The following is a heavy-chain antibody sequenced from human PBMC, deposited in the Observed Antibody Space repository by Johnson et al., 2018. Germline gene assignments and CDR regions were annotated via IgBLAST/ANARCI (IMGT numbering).Heavy chain of an antibody. CDR3: VKALTSSADYGVDACDI. CDR2: ISDDGSNK. V-gene: IGHV3-30*18. CDR1: GFSFSSYG. D-gene: IGHD4-17*01. Sequence: VQLLESGGGVVQPGRSLRLSCASSGFSFSSYGMHWVRQAPGKGLEWVTVISDDGSNKYYAGSVKGRFTISRAKPKNKVYLRKTRLRVEDTDVDFCVKALTSSADYGVDACDIWGQGTMVTVSS. J-gene: IGHJ3*02.